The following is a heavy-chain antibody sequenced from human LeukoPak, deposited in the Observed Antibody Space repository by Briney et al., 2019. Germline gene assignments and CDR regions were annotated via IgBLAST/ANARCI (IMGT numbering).Heavy chain of an antibody. CDR3: ARHNAFLYSSSSYPHYYMDV. J-gene: IGHJ6*03. CDR1: GYTFTGYY. V-gene: IGHV1-2*02. Sequence: ASVKVSCKASGYTFTGYYMHWVRQAPGQGLEWMGWINPNSGGTNYAQKFQGRVTMTRDTSISTAYMELSRLRSDDTAVYYCARHNAFLYSSSSYPHYYMDVWGKGTTVTVSS. CDR2: INPNSGGT. D-gene: IGHD6-6*01.